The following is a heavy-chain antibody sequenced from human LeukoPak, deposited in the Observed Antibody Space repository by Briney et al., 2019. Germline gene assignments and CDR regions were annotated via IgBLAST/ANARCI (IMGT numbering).Heavy chain of an antibody. CDR1: GYTFTGYY. CDR3: ARVHNYYDSSGSFDY. J-gene: IGHJ4*02. CDR2: INPISGGT. D-gene: IGHD3-22*01. Sequence: ASVKVSCKASGYTFTGYYVHWVRPAPGQGLEWMGWINPISGGTNYAQKFQGSVTMTRDTSISTAYMELSRLRSDDTAVYYCARVHNYYDSSGSFDYWGQGTLVTVSS. V-gene: IGHV1-2*02.